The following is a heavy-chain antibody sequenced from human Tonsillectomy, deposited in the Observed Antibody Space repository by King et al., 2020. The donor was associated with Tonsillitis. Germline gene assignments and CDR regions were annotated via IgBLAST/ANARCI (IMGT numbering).Heavy chain of an antibody. CDR2: IHTSGNS. V-gene: IGHV4-4*07. CDR3: ARTLLPAERGAFDI. D-gene: IGHD3-22*01. Sequence: VQLQESGPGLVKPSENLSLICTVSGASISNYYWSWIRQSAGKGLQYIGRIHTSGNSNYNPSLNSRVTMSVDTPKNQFSLMLTSVTAADTAMYYCARTLLPAERGAFDIWGQGTMVSVSS. J-gene: IGHJ3*02. CDR1: GASISNYY.